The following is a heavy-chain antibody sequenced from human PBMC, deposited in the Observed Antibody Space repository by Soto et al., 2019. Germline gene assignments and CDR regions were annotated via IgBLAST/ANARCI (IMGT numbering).Heavy chain of an antibody. Sequence: EVQLLESGGGLVQPGGSLRLSCAASGFTFSSYAMSWVRQAPGKGLEWVSAISGSGGSTYYADSVKGRFTISRDNSKNTLYLQMNSLRAEDTAVYYCAKSDYDFWSGYLHWFDPWGQGTLVTVSS. CDR3: AKSDYDFWSGYLHWFDP. V-gene: IGHV3-23*01. CDR1: GFTFSSYA. J-gene: IGHJ5*02. CDR2: ISGSGGST. D-gene: IGHD3-3*01.